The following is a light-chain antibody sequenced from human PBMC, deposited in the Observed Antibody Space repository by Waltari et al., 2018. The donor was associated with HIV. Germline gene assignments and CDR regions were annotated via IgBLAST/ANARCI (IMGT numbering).Light chain of an antibody. J-gene: IGLJ1*01. V-gene: IGLV1-40*01. CDR1: SSNIGAGYH. CDR3: QSHDSSLSGYV. Sequence: QSELTQPPSVPGAPGQRVTIPCTGSSSNIGAGYHVYGYQQPPGTAPKLLIYGNSNRPSGVPDRFSGSKSGTSASLAITGLQAEDEADYHCQSHDSSLSGYVFGTGTKVTVL. CDR2: GNS.